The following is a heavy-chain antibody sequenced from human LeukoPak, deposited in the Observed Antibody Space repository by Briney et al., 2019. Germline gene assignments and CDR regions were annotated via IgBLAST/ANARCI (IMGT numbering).Heavy chain of an antibody. CDR3: ARGSYYYDSSPNLY. Sequence: GESLNISCKGSGYSFTSYWIRWVRQMQGNFLVWMWIIYPGDSDTRYSPSFQGQVTISADKSISTAYLQWSSLKASDTAMYYCARGSYYYDSSPNLYWGQGTLVTVSS. J-gene: IGHJ4*02. CDR2: IYPGDSDT. D-gene: IGHD3-22*01. CDR1: GYSFTSYW. V-gene: IGHV5-51*01.